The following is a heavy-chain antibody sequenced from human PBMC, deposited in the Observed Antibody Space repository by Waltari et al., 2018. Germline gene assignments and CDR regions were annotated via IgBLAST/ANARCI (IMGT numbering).Heavy chain of an antibody. J-gene: IGHJ4*02. CDR1: GYSISSGYY. D-gene: IGHD1-7*01. CDR2: IYHSGST. Sequence: QVPLQESGPGLVKPSETLSLTCAVPGYSISSGYYWGWIRQPPGKGLEWIGSIYHSGSTYYNPSLKSRVTISVDTSKNQFSLKLSSVTAADTAVYYCASSDWNSSFDYWGQGTLVTVSS. CDR3: ASSDWNSSFDY. V-gene: IGHV4-38-2*01.